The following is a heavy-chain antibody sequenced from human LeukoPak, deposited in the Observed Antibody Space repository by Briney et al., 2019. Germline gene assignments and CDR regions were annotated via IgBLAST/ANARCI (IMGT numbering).Heavy chain of an antibody. D-gene: IGHD2/OR15-2a*01. V-gene: IGHV1-46*01. CDR3: AREWAGIFGSS. CDR1: GYTFTSYY. Sequence: ASVKVSCKASGYTFTSYYMHWVRQAPGQGLEWMGIINPSGGSTSHAQKFQGRVTMTRDTSTRTVYMKLSSLRSEDTAMYYCAREWAGIFGSSWGQGTLVTVSS. CDR2: INPSGGST. J-gene: IGHJ5*02.